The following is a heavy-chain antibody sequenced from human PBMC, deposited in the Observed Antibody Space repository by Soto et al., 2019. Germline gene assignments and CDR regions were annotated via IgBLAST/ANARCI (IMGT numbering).Heavy chain of an antibody. CDR1: GDTFGRNA. CDR3: ATDGDSADYGY. V-gene: IGHV1-69*06. J-gene: IGHJ4*02. D-gene: IGHD2-21*01. Sequence: QVQLVQSGAEVKRPGSSVKVSCKASGDTFGRNAIHWVRQAPGQGLEWMGGFIPMFPTTHYAQKFKGRLTIHADKSTGTAYMEMTSLRSEDTAVYYCATDGDSADYGYWGQGTLVTVSS. CDR2: FIPMFPTT.